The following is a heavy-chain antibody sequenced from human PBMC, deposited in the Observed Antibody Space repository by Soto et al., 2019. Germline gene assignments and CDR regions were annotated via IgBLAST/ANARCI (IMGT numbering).Heavy chain of an antibody. D-gene: IGHD3-16*01. CDR1: GFSLTTSGEG. J-gene: IGHJ5*01. V-gene: IGHV2-5*02. Sequence: QITLKESGPTLVKPTQTLTLTCTFSGFSLTTSGEGVGWIRQPPGKALEWLAIIYWDDDKRYSPSLSNRLTLTKDTSKKQVALTISNIDPADTATYYCTHRDGSLSWSDSWGQGTLVTVSS. CDR2: IYWDDDK. CDR3: THRDGSLSWSDS.